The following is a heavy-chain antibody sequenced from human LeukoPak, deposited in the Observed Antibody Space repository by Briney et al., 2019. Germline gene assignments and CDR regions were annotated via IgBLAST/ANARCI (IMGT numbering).Heavy chain of an antibody. J-gene: IGHJ4*02. CDR1: GFIFSSYA. Sequence: GGSLRLSCAASGFIFSSYAMSWVRQAPGKGLEWVSAISGSGGSTYYADSVKGRFTISRDNSKNTLYLQMNSLRADDTAVYYCAKPPPRASLVLYYFDYWGQGTLVTVSS. D-gene: IGHD3-16*02. CDR3: AKPPPRASLVLYYFDY. CDR2: ISGSGGST. V-gene: IGHV3-23*01.